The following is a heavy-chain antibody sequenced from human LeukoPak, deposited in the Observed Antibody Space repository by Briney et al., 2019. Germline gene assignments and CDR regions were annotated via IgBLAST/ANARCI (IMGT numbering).Heavy chain of an antibody. J-gene: IGHJ6*03. CDR1: GGSIGTYY. CDR2: IYVTGT. CDR3: ARHIGGGIEDMDV. Sequence: SETLSLTCTVSGGSIGTYYWSWIRQSPGKGLEWIGCIYVTGTRYNPYLQSRVTISVHRSRNQFFLKMSSVTAADTAVYYCARHIGGGIEDMDVWGKGTKVIVSS. V-gene: IGHV4-59*08. D-gene: IGHD3-16*02.